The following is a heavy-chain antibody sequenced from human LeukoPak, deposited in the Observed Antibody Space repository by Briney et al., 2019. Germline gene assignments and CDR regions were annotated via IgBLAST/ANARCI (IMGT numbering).Heavy chain of an antibody. D-gene: IGHD6-6*01. J-gene: IGHJ4*02. Sequence: SQTLSLTCTASGGSISSGSYYWSWIRQPAGKGLEWIGRIYTSGSTNYNPSLKSRVTISVDTSKNQFSLKLSSVTAADTAVYYCARETFEYSSSGFDYWGQGTLVTVSS. CDR1: GGSISSGSYY. CDR2: IYTSGST. V-gene: IGHV4-61*02. CDR3: ARETFEYSSSGFDY.